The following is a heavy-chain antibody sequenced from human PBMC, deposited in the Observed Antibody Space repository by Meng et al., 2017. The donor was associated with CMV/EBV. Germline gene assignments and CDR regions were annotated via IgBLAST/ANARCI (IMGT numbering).Heavy chain of an antibody. D-gene: IGHD2-2*02. CDR3: ARDSTAAIPNPFDY. Sequence: ASVKVSCKASGYTFTSYGISWVRQAPGQGLEWMGWISAYNGNTNYAQKLRGRVTMTTDTSTSTAYMELRSLRSDDTAVYYCARDSTAAIPNPFDYWGQGTLVTVSS. V-gene: IGHV1-18*01. J-gene: IGHJ4*02. CDR1: GYTFTSYG. CDR2: ISAYNGNT.